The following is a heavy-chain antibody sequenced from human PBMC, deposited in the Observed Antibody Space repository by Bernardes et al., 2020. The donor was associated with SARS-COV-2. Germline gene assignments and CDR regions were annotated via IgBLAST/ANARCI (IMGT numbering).Heavy chain of an antibody. J-gene: IGHJ4*02. D-gene: IGHD3-22*01. Sequence: CKAFGYTFASYEIDWVREETGQGLEWMGWMNPNSGNTGYAQKFQGRVTMTRNTSISTAYMELSSLRSDDTAVYYCAVEYYYDSSGYYWGFDYWGQGTLVTVSS. CDR1: GYTFASYE. CDR2: MNPNSGNT. CDR3: AVEYYYDSSGYYWGFDY. V-gene: IGHV1-8*01.